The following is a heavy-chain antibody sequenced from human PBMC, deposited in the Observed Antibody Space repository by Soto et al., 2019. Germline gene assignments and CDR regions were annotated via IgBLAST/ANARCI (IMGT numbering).Heavy chain of an antibody. CDR1: GGSISSSSYY. V-gene: IGHV4-39*01. CDR2: IYYSGST. D-gene: IGHD4-17*01. Sequence: SETLSLTCTVSGGSISSSSYYWGWIRQPPGKGLEWIGSIYYSGSTYYNPSLKSRVTISVDTSKNQFSLKLSSVTAADTAVYYCARLWEYGDSTISNWFDPWGQGTLVTVSS. J-gene: IGHJ5*02. CDR3: ARLWEYGDSTISNWFDP.